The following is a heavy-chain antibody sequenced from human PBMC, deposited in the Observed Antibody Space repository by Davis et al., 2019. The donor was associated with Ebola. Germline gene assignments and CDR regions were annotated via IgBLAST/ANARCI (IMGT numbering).Heavy chain of an antibody. CDR1: GYTFINYG. J-gene: IGHJ4*02. CDR2: ISPHNGNT. CDR3: ARSPYCSSTSCYRGAAPFDY. D-gene: IGHD2-2*02. Sequence: ASVKVSCKTSGYTFINYGISWVRQAPGQGLEWMGWISPHNGNTNYAQEFQGRVTMTTDTSTSTAYMELRSLISDDTAVYYCARSPYCSSTSCYRGAAPFDYWGQGTLVTVSS. V-gene: IGHV1-18*04.